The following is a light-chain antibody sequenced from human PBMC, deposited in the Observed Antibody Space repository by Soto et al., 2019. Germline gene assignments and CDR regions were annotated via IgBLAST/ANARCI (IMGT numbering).Light chain of an antibody. V-gene: IGLV2-14*01. J-gene: IGLJ2*01. Sequence: QSALTQPASVSGSPGQSITISCTGTSSDVGGYKYVSWYQQHPRKDPKLMIYEVSNRPSGVSNRFSGAKSGNTASLTISGLQAEDEADYYCSSYSSSRDVFFGGGTKLTVL. CDR3: SSYSSSRDVF. CDR1: SSDVGGYKY. CDR2: EVS.